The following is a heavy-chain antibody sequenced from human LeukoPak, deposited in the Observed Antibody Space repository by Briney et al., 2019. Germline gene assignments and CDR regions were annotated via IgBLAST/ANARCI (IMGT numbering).Heavy chain of an antibody. Sequence: PSETLSLTCTVSGDSISSGSYYWSWIRQPAGKGLEWIGRIYTSGSTNYNPSLKSRVTISVDTSKNQFSLKLSSVTAADTAVYYCAADRGYSSLDYWGQGTLVTVSS. CDR2: IYTSGST. D-gene: IGHD5-18*01. CDR1: GDSISSGSYY. CDR3: AADRGYSSLDY. V-gene: IGHV4-61*02. J-gene: IGHJ4*02.